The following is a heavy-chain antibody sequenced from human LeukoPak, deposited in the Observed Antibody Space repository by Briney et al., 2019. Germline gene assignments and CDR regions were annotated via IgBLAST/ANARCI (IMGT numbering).Heavy chain of an antibody. Sequence: SETLSLTCAVYGGSFSCYYWSWIRQPPGKGLEWIGEINRSGSTNYNPSLKSRVTISVDTSKNQFSLKLRSVTAADKAAYYCVVLFRRGSGSYYIDYWGQGTLVTVSS. CDR1: GGSFSCYY. J-gene: IGHJ4*02. CDR2: INRSGST. D-gene: IGHD3-10*01. V-gene: IGHV4-34*01. CDR3: VVLFRRGSGSYYIDY.